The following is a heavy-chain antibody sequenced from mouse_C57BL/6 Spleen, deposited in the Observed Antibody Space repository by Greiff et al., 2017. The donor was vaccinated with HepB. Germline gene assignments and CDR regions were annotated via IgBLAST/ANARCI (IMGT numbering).Heavy chain of an antibody. CDR3: TPYGNYFDY. J-gene: IGHJ2*01. D-gene: IGHD2-1*01. Sequence: EVQLEESGGGLVQPGGSMKLSCVASGFTFSNYWMNWVRQSPEKGLEWVAQIRLKSDNYATHYAESVKGRFTISRDDSKSSVYLQMNNLRAEDTGIYYCTPYGNYFDYWGQGTTLTVSS. CDR2: IRLKSDNYAT. CDR1: GFTFSNYW. V-gene: IGHV6-3*01.